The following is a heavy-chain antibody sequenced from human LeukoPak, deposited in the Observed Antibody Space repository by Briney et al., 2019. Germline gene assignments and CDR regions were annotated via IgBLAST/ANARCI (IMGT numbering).Heavy chain of an antibody. V-gene: IGHV3-15*01. D-gene: IGHD1-26*01. J-gene: IGHJ4*02. CDR3: ALVGAPSY. CDR1: GFTFSSYA. Sequence: GGSLRLSCAASGFTFSSYAMSWVRQAPGKGLEWVGRIKSKTDGGTTDYAAPVKGRFTVSRDDSKNTMYLQMNSLKTEDTAVYYCALVGAPSYWGQGTLVTVSS. CDR2: IKSKTDGGTT.